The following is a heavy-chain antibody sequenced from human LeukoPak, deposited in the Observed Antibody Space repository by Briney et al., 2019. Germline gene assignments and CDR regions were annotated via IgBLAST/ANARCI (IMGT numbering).Heavy chain of an antibody. D-gene: IGHD5-18*01. CDR3: ARGNSYGSYYFDY. Sequence: PSETLSLTCTVSGGSISNYYWSWIRQPPGKGLEWIGYIYYSGSTNYNPSLKSRVTISVDTSKNQFSLKLSSVTAADTAVYYCARGNSYGSYYFDYWGQGTLVTVSS. J-gene: IGHJ4*02. CDR1: GGSISNYY. V-gene: IGHV4-59*01. CDR2: IYYSGST.